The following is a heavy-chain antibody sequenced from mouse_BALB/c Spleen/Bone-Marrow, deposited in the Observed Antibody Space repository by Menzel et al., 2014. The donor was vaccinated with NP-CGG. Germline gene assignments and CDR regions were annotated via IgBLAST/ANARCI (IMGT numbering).Heavy chain of an antibody. Sequence: EVQLQESGGGLVQPGGSLRLSCATSGFTFTDYYMNWVRQPPGKALEWLGFIRNKANGYTTEYSTSVKGRFTISRDNSQSILYLQMNPQRGEDSATCYCARDKGSVFFDYWGQGTPLTVSS. CDR2: IRNKANGYTT. CDR1: GFTFTDYY. CDR3: ARDKGSVFFDY. V-gene: IGHV7-3*02. J-gene: IGHJ2*01. D-gene: IGHD1-3*01.